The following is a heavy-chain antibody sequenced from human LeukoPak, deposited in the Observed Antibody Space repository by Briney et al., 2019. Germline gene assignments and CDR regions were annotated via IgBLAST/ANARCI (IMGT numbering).Heavy chain of an antibody. V-gene: IGHV3-30*02. CDR3: ARDRGVSGNYYDY. CDR2: IRSDSSEK. Sequence: PGGSLRLSCVASGFSFRNYGMHWVRQAPGKGLEWVTLIRSDSSEKCYADSVKGRFTTTRDNSKSTLDLQMNSLRPEDTALYYCARDRGVSGNYYDYWGQGTLVTVSS. J-gene: IGHJ4*02. D-gene: IGHD3-10*01. CDR1: GFSFRNYG.